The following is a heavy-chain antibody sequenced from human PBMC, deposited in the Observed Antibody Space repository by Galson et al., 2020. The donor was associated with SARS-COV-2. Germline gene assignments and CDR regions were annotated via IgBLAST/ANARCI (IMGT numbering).Heavy chain of an antibody. J-gene: IGHJ4*02. Sequence: SLKISCAASGFTFDDYAMHWVRQAPGKGLEWVSGISWNSGSIGYADSVKGRFTISRDNAKNSLYLQMNSLRAKDTALYYCAKGSLKDRGTYYYDSSGYYFDYWGQGTLVTVSS. CDR1: GFTFDDYA. D-gene: IGHD3-22*01. V-gene: IGHV3-9*01. CDR3: AKGSLKDRGTYYYDSSGYYFDY. CDR2: ISWNSGSI.